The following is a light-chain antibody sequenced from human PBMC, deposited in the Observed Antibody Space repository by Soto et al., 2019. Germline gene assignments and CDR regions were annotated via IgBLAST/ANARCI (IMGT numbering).Light chain of an antibody. V-gene: IGKV1-5*03. Sequence: DIQMTQSPSTLSGSVGDRVTITCRASQTISSWLAWYQQKPGKAPKLLIYKASTLKSGVPSRFSGSGSGTEFTLTISSLQPDDFATYYCQHYNSYSEAFGLGTQVELK. J-gene: IGKJ1*01. CDR1: QTISSW. CDR3: QHYNSYSEA. CDR2: KAS.